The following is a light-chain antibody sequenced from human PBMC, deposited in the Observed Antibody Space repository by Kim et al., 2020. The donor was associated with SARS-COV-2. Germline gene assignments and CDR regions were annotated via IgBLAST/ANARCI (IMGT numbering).Light chain of an antibody. V-gene: IGKV3-15*01. CDR3: QQYNNWPPS. J-gene: IGKJ2*03. CDR1: QSVNSF. Sequence: EIVMTQSPATLSVSPGERATLSCRASQSVNSFLAWYQQKAGQAPRLLIYDASTRATGIPARFSGSASGTEFTLTISSLQPEDFVVYYCQQYNNWPPSFGQGTKLEI. CDR2: DAS.